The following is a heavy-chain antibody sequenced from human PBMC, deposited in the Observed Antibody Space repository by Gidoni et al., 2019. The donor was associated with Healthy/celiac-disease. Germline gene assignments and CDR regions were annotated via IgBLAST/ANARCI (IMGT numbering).Heavy chain of an antibody. Sequence: QITLKESGPTLVKPTQTLTLTCTFSGFSLSTSGVGVDWIRQPPGKALEWLALIYWNDDKRYSPSLKSRLTITKDTAKNQVVLTMTNMDPVDTATYYCANRRGFWSGYYRNWFDPWGQGTLVTVSS. J-gene: IGHJ5*02. CDR1: GFSLSTSGVG. V-gene: IGHV2-5*01. D-gene: IGHD3-3*01. CDR2: IYWNDDK. CDR3: ANRRGFWSGYYRNWFDP.